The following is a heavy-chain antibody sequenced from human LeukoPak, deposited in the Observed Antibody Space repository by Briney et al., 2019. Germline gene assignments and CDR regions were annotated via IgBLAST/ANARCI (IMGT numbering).Heavy chain of an antibody. CDR1: GFIVYYNY. V-gene: IGHV3-66*01. CDR2: VYSGGST. CDR3: ARVKVGTTYWFDP. Sequence: GGSLRLSCAASGFIVYYNYMSWVRQPPGKGLEWVSVVYSGGSTYYADSVKGRFTISRDNSKNMVYLQMNSLRVEDTAVYYCARVKVGTTYWFDPWGQGTLVTVSS. J-gene: IGHJ5*02. D-gene: IGHD1-26*01.